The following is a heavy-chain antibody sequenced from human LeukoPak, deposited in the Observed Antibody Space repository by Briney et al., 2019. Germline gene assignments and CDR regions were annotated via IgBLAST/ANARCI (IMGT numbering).Heavy chain of an antibody. Sequence: PGGSLRLSCAASGFTFSSYAMHWVRQAPGKGLEWVSGIHPGDNTYYADSVKGRFTISRDNSKNTLYLQMNSLRAEDTAVYYCTRGASYYDYWGQGTLVTVSS. CDR2: IHPGDNT. D-gene: IGHD3-10*01. CDR3: TRGASYYDY. J-gene: IGHJ4*02. V-gene: IGHV3-53*01. CDR1: GFTFSSYA.